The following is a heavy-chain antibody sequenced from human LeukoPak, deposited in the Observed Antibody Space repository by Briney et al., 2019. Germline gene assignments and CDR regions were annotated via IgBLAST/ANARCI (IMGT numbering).Heavy chain of an antibody. CDR2: IYSGGTT. J-gene: IGHJ4*02. CDR3: ARARQYCSGGTCYSYYFDY. CDR1: GFTVSSSY. V-gene: IGHV3-53*01. Sequence: GGSLRLSCAASGFTVSSSYMSWVRQAPGKGLEWVSVIYSGGTTYYTDSVKGRFTISRDHSKNTLYLQMNSLRAEDTAVYYCARARQYCSGGTCYSYYFDYWGPGTLVTVSS. D-gene: IGHD2-15*01.